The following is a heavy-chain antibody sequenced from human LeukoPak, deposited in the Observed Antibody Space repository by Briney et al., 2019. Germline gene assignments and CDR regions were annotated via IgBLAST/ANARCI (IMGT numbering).Heavy chain of an antibody. CDR2: ISWNSGSL. CDR3: AEDIDYGVAAKVGYFDY. V-gene: IGHV3-9*01. CDR1: GFTFDDYA. J-gene: IGHJ4*02. Sequence: TGGSLRLSCAASGFTFDDYAMHWVRQAPGKGLEWVSGISWNSGSLGYADSVKGRFTISRDNAKNSLYLQMNSLRAEDTALYYCAEDIDYGVAAKVGYFDYWGQGTLVTVSS. D-gene: IGHD2-15*01.